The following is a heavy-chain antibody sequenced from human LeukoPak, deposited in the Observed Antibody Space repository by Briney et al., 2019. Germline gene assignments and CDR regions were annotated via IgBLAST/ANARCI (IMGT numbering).Heavy chain of an antibody. D-gene: IGHD3-9*01. CDR3: ARALTTPLGGYFDL. CDR1: GGSISSGDYY. J-gene: IGHJ2*01. Sequence: PSETLSLTCTVSGGSISSGDYYWSWIRQPPGKGLEWIGYIYYSGSTYYNPSLKSRVTISVDTSKNQFSLKLSSVTAADTAVYYCARALTTPLGGYFDLWDRGTLVTVSS. CDR2: IYYSGST. V-gene: IGHV4-30-4*01.